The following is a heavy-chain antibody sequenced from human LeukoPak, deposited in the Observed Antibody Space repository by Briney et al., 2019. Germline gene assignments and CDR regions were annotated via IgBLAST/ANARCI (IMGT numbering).Heavy chain of an antibody. Sequence: GGSLRLSCAASGFTFSSYWMSWVRQAPGKGLEWVANIKQDGSEKNYVDSVKGRFTISRDNAKNSLYLQMNSLRAEDTALYYCAKDIVSSGANPYFQHWGQGTLVTVSS. CDR2: IKQDGSEK. CDR1: GFTFSSYW. CDR3: AKDIVSSGANPYFQH. V-gene: IGHV3-7*03. J-gene: IGHJ1*01. D-gene: IGHD5/OR15-5a*01.